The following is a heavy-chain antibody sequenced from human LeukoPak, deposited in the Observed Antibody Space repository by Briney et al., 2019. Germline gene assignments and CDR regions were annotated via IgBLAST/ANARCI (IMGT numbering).Heavy chain of an antibody. CDR2: INHSGST. V-gene: IGHV4-34*01. CDR1: GGSFSGYY. CDR3: ARGNVEMATITHSYYFDY. Sequence: SETLSLTCAVYGGSFSGYYWSWIRQPPGKGLEWIGEINHSGSTNYNPSLKSRVTISVDTSKNQFSLKLSSVTAADTAVYYCARGNVEMATITHSYYFDYWGQGTLVTVSS. J-gene: IGHJ4*02. D-gene: IGHD5-24*01.